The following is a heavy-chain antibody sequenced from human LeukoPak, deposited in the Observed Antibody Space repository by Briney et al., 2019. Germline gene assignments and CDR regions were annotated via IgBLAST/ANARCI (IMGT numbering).Heavy chain of an antibody. D-gene: IGHD5-12*01. CDR1: GFTFSSYA. CDR3: AREWPGYYYYYGMDV. J-gene: IGHJ6*02. CDR2: ISYDGSNK. Sequence: GESLRLSCAASGFTFSSYAMHWVRQAPGKGLEWVAVISYDGSNKYYADSVKGRFTISRDNSKNTLYLQMNSLRAEDTAVYYCAREWPGYYYYYGMDVWGQGTTVTVSS. V-gene: IGHV3-30-3*01.